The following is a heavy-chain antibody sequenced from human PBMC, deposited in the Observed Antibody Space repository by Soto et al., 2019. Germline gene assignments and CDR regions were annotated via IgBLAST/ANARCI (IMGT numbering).Heavy chain of an antibody. Sequence: QVQLQESGPGLVKPSETLSLTCTVSSGSISSYYWSWIRQPPGKGLEWIGFISYSGSTSYNPSLKSRVTISVDTSKNQFSLKLSSVIAADTAVYYCARYSGTYYVYWGQGTLVTVSS. CDR3: ARYSGTYYVY. D-gene: IGHD1-26*01. CDR1: SGSISSYY. V-gene: IGHV4-59*01. CDR2: ISYSGST. J-gene: IGHJ4*02.